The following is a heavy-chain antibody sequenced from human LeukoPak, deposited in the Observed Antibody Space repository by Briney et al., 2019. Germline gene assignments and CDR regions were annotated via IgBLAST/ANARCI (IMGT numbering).Heavy chain of an antibody. J-gene: IGHJ4*02. V-gene: IGHV3-20*04. CDR1: VFTFDDYG. D-gene: IGHD3-22*01. Sequence: GGSLRLSCAASVFTFDDYGMSWVRPAPGKGLECVSGINWNGGSTGYADSVKGRFTISTDNAKNSLYLQMNSLRAEDTALYYCAREAYYYDSSGYYYFDYWGQGTLVTVSS. CDR3: AREAYYYDSSGYYYFDY. CDR2: INWNGGST.